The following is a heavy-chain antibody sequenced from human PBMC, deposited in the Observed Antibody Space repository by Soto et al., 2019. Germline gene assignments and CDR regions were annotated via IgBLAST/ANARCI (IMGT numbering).Heavy chain of an antibody. J-gene: IGHJ5*02. Sequence: ASVKVSCKASGYTFSNYDISWVRQVTGQGFEWMGWMNPNSANTGYAQQFQGRVSMTRDTSMQTAYMELRSLRPEDTAIYYCARMATSGTLNWFDPWGQGTLVTAPQ. D-gene: IGHD1-26*01. CDR1: GYTFSNYD. CDR3: ARMATSGTLNWFDP. V-gene: IGHV1-8*02. CDR2: MNPNSANT.